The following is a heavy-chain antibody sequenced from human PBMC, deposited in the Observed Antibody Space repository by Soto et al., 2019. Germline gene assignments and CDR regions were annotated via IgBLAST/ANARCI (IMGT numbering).Heavy chain of an antibody. CDR2: ISAYNGNT. J-gene: IGHJ6*02. CDR1: GYTFTSYG. V-gene: IGHV1-18*01. Sequence: QVQLVQSGAEVKKPGASVKVSCKASGYTFTSYGISWVRQAPGQGLEWMGWISAYNGNTNYAQKLQGRVTMTTDTSTSTAYMELWSLRSDDTAVYYCARDVYCISTSCYYRSGMDVWGQGTTVTVSS. CDR3: ARDVYCISTSCYYRSGMDV. D-gene: IGHD2-2*01.